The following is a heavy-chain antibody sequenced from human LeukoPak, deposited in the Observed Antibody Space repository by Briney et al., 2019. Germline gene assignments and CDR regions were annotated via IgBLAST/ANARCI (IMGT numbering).Heavy chain of an antibody. CDR2: IYYRGST. D-gene: IGHD4-17*01. J-gene: IGHJ4*02. V-gene: IGHV4-31*03. CDR3: ARETTVRGSDY. CDR1: AVSISSGSYY. Sequence: PSETLSLTCTVSAVSISSGSYYWSWLRQHPGKGLEWIAYIYYRGSTYYNPSLKSRVTISVDTSKNQFSLKLSSVTAADTAVYCCARETTVRGSDYWGQGTLVTVSS.